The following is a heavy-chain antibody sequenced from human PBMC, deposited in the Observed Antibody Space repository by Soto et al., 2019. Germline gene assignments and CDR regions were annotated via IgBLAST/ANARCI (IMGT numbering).Heavy chain of an antibody. D-gene: IGHD2-15*01. J-gene: IGHJ6*02. CDR1: ELNFNSYT. CDR3: ARDCSGGSCYPGMDV. Sequence: EVQLVESGGGLVKPGGSLRLSCAASELNFNSYTINWVRKAPGKRLGWLSSIRSGGDIFSTDSVRVRFTISRDNAKNSVYLQINSLRAEDTAVYFCARDCSGGSCYPGMDVWGQGTTVTVSS. CDR2: IRSGGDI. V-gene: IGHV3-21*01.